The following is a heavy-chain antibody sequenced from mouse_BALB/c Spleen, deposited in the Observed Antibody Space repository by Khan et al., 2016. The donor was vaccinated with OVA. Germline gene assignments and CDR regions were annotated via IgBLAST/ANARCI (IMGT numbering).Heavy chain of an antibody. CDR3: ASAGTGGFAY. V-gene: IGHV5-15*02. CDR2: IRSLAYNF. D-gene: IGHD3-1*01. CDR1: GFTFSDYG. Sequence: VELVEPGGGLVQPGGSRKLSCSASGFTFSDYGMAWIRQGPGKGPEWITFIRSLAYNFYYADTVTGRFTISRENAKNTLYLDMNSLRSEDTAMYYGASAGTGGFAYWGQGTLVTVS. J-gene: IGHJ3*01.